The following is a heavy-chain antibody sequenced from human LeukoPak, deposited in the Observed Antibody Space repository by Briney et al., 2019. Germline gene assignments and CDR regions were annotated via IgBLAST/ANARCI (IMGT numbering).Heavy chain of an antibody. CDR2: ISAYNGNT. V-gene: IGHV1-18*04. J-gene: IGHJ4*02. CDR1: GYTFTSYG. D-gene: IGHD3-9*01. CDR3: AREFDILTGYSPLYYFDY. Sequence: ASVKVSCKASGYTFTSYGISWVRQAPGQGLERMGWISAYNGNTNYAQKLQGRVTMTTDTSTSTAYMELRSLRSDDTAVYYCAREFDILTGYSPLYYFDYWDQGTLVTVS.